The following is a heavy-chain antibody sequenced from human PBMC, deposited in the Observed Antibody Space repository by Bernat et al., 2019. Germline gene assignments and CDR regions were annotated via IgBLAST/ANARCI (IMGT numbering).Heavy chain of an antibody. CDR3: ARRESVVVPAAIPPWLT. V-gene: IGHV4-39*01. Sequence: QLQLQESGPGLVKPSETLSLTCTVSGGSISSSSYYWGWIRQPPGKGLEWIGSIYYSGSTYYNPSLKSRVTISVDTSKNQFSLKLSSVTAADTAVYYCARRESVVVPAAIPPWLTWGQGTLVTVSS. CDR2: IYYSGST. D-gene: IGHD2-2*02. CDR1: GGSISSSSYY. J-gene: IGHJ5*02.